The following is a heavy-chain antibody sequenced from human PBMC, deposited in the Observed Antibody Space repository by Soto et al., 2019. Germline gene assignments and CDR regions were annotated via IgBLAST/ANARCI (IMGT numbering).Heavy chain of an antibody. J-gene: IGHJ4*02. D-gene: IGHD3-16*01. CDR2: ISSSSNTI. Sequence: GGSLRLSCAASGFTFSDNYMNWIRQAPGKGLEWVSYISSSSNTIYYADSVKGRFTISRDNAKNSLYLQMNSLRAEDTAVYYCARPSRVGDPGPFDYWGQGTLVTVSS. V-gene: IGHV3-11*01. CDR3: ARPSRVGDPGPFDY. CDR1: GFTFSDNY.